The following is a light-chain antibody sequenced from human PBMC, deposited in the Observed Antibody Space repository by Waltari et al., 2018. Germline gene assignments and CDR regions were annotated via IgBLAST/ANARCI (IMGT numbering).Light chain of an antibody. Sequence: EIVLPLSPGCLSLSSWERANRSCRARQSDSRTFVRYPQKPGQAHRLLIYDASTRATGIPDRFSGSGFGTDFSLTISRLEPEDFAVYYCQKYGTLPATFGQGTTVEIK. J-gene: IGKJ1*01. CDR3: QKYGTLPAT. CDR2: DAS. CDR1: QSDSRT. V-gene: IGKV3-20*01.